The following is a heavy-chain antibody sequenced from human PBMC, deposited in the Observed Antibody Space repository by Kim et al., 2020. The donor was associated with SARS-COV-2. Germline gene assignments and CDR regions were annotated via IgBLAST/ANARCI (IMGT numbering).Heavy chain of an antibody. CDR3: ARIGRQGRYYYYYYGMDV. CDR2: IYYSGST. J-gene: IGHJ6*02. Sequence: SETLSLTCTVSGGSISSSSYYWGWIRQPPGKGLEWIGSIYYSGSTYYNPSLKSRVTISVDTSKNQFSLKLSSVTAADTAVYYCARIGRQGRYYYYYYGMDVWGQGTTVTVSS. CDR1: GGSISSSSYY. V-gene: IGHV4-39*01.